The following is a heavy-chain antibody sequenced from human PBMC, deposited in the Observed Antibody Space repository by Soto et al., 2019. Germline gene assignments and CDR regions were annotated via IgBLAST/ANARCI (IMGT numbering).Heavy chain of an antibody. D-gene: IGHD3-10*01. CDR1: GASVSSYY. V-gene: IGHV4-59*02. J-gene: IGHJ5*02. CDR3: ARGASGARFDP. CDR2: IFNSGST. Sequence: SETLSLTCTVSGASVSSYYWSWLRQPPGKGLEWIAYIFNSGSTNYSPPLKSRVTISVDTSKNQFSLQLSSVTAADTAMYYCARGASGARFDPWGQGTLVTVSS.